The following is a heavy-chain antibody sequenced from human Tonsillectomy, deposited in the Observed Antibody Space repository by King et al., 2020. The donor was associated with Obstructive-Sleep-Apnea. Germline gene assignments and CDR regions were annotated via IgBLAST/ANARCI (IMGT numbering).Heavy chain of an antibody. V-gene: IGHV5-51*01. CDR1: GDSFTTYW. CDR2: IYPGDSDT. D-gene: IGHD2/OR15-2a*01. Sequence: VQLVESGAEVKKPGESLKISCKSSGDSFTTYWIGWVRQMPGKGLEWMGFIYPGDSDTRYSPSFQGQVTISVDKSISTAYLQWSSLKASDTAMYYCGRREWYSNSWFLPDYWGQGTLVTVSS. J-gene: IGHJ4*02. CDR3: GRREWYSNSWFLPDY.